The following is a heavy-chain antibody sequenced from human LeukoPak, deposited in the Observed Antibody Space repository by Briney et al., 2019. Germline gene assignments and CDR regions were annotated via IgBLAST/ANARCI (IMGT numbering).Heavy chain of an antibody. CDR2: IYYSGST. CDR1: GGSISSYY. CDR3: ARGGYYGSGNDFRFDP. Sequence: SETLSLTGTVSGGSISSYYWSWIRQPPGKGLEWIGYIYYSGSTNYKPSVKSRVTISVDTSKNQFSLKLSSVTAADTAVYYCARGGYYGSGNDFRFDPWGQGTLVTVSS. V-gene: IGHV4-59*01. J-gene: IGHJ5*02. D-gene: IGHD3-10*01.